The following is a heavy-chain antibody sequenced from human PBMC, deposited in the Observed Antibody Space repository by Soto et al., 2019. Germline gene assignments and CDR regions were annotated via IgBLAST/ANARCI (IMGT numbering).Heavy chain of an antibody. D-gene: IGHD2-2*01. CDR1: GFAFSSYA. CDR2: ISSDGSNK. CDR3: ARVSGCIGTSCYAAFDY. Sequence: QVQLVESGGGVVQPGRSLRLSCVASGFAFSSYAMHWVRQAPGKGLEWVAVISSDGSNKNFADSVKGRFTISRDNFENTLYLQMNTLRPEDTAVYYCARVSGCIGTSCYAAFDYWGQGTLVTVSS. J-gene: IGHJ4*02. V-gene: IGHV3-30-3*01.